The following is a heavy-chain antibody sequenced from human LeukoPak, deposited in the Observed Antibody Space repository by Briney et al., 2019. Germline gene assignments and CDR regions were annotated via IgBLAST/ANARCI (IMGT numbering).Heavy chain of an antibody. CDR2: IIPIFGTA. D-gene: IGHD3-10*01. V-gene: IGHV1-69*05. CDR3: AREPNMARGVPNWFDP. Sequence: ASVKVSCKPSGGTFISYAISSVCQAPGQGLEWMGGIIPIFGTANYAQKFQGRVTITTDESTSTAYMELSSLPYDNTAVYYWAREPNMARGVPNWFDPWGQGTLVTVSS. J-gene: IGHJ5*02. CDR1: GGTFISYA.